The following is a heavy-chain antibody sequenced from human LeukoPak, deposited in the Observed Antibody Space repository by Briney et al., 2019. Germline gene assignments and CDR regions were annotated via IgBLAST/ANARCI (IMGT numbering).Heavy chain of an antibody. CDR1: GFTFSNAW. J-gene: IGHJ4*02. Sequence: GGSLRLSCAASGFTFSNAWMSWVRQAPGKGLEWVGRIKSKTDGGTTDYAAPVKGRFTISRDDSKNTLYLQMNSLKTEDTAVYYCTTDRWYSSSWYLDWGQGTLVTVSS. D-gene: IGHD6-13*01. CDR3: TTDRWYSSSWYLD. V-gene: IGHV3-15*01. CDR2: IKSKTDGGTT.